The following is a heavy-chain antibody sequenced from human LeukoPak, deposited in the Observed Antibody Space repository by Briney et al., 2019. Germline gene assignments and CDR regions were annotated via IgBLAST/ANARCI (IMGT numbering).Heavy chain of an antibody. Sequence: KPSETLSLTCTVSGVSVSSGSYYWSWIRQPPGKGLEWIGYIYYSGSTNYNPSLKSRVTISVDTSKNQFSLKLSSVTAADTAVYYCARGPGYSSSDGAFDIWGQGTMVTVSS. CDR3: ARGPGYSSSDGAFDI. CDR2: IYYSGST. V-gene: IGHV4-61*01. D-gene: IGHD6-13*01. CDR1: GVSVSSGSYY. J-gene: IGHJ3*02.